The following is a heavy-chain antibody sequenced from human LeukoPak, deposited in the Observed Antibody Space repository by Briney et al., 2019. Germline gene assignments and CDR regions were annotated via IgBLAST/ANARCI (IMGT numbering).Heavy chain of an antibody. J-gene: IGHJ4*02. CDR3: VRDRQQLVRGDHFDY. Sequence: SETLSLACTVSGGSISSNNYCWGWIRQPPGKGLEWIGSIYYSGSTYYNPSLTSRVTMSVDTSKNQFSLKLRSVTAADTGVYYCVRDRQQLVRGDHFDYWGQGTLVIVSS. V-gene: IGHV4-39*07. D-gene: IGHD6-13*01. CDR1: GGSISSNNYC. CDR2: IYYSGST.